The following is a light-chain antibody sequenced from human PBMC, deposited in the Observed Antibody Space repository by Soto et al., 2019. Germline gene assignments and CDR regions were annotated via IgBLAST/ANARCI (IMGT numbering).Light chain of an antibody. Sequence: DIQLTQSPSFLSASVGDRVTITCRASQGISSYLAWYQQKPGKAPKLLIYAASTLRSGVPSRFSGSGSRTEFTLTISSLQPEDFAAYYCQQLNSYPFTVGPGTKVDIK. CDR2: AAS. V-gene: IGKV1-9*01. CDR1: QGISSY. J-gene: IGKJ3*01. CDR3: QQLNSYPFT.